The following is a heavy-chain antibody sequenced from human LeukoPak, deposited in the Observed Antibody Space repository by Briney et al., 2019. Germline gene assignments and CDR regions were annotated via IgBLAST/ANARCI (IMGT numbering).Heavy chain of an antibody. Sequence: GRSLRLPCAASGFTFSSYGMHWVRQAPGKGLEWVAVISYDGSNKYYADSVKGRFTISRDNSKNTLYLQMNSLRAEDTAVYYCATSVGYDSSGSPYFDYWGQGTLVTVSS. J-gene: IGHJ4*02. D-gene: IGHD3-22*01. CDR1: GFTFSSYG. CDR3: ATSVGYDSSGSPYFDY. V-gene: IGHV3-30*03. CDR2: ISYDGSNK.